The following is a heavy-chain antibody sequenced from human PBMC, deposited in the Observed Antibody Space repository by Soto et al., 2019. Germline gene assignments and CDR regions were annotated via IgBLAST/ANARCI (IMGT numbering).Heavy chain of an antibody. CDR3: ARDAPITNHHGEGSGGMDV. CDR2: IWYDGSNK. D-gene: IGHD4-17*01. J-gene: IGHJ6*02. V-gene: IGHV3-33*01. CDR1: GFTFSSYA. Sequence: PGGSLRLSCAASGFTFSSYAMHWVRQAPGKGLEWVAVIWYDGSNKYYADSVKGRFTISRDNSKNTLYLQMNSLRAEDTAVYYCARDAPITNHHGEGSGGMDVWGQGTTVTVSS.